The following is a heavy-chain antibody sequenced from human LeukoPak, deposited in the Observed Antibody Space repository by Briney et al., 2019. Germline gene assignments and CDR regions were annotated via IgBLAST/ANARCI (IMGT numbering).Heavy chain of an antibody. V-gene: IGHV4-30-2*03. D-gene: IGHD2-2*01. CDR3: ARLPPYIVVVPAAMGENGRDWFDP. CDR1: GGSISSGGYS. J-gene: IGHJ5*02. Sequence: SETLSLTCAVSGGSISSGGYSWSWIRQPPGEGLEWIGYIYHSGSTYYNPSLKSRVTISVDTSKNQFSLKLSSVTAADTAVYYCARLPPYIVVVPAAMGENGRDWFDPWGQGTLVTVSS. CDR2: IYHSGST.